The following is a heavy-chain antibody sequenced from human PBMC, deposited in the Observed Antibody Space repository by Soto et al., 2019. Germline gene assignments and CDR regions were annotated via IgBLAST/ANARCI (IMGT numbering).Heavy chain of an antibody. J-gene: IGHJ3*02. D-gene: IGHD2-15*01. Sequence: QVQLQDSAPGLVQPSQTLSLTCTISGGSISSEVYFGRCIRQHPGEGLGWIGSIYYSGSTSGNPTLKSRITISVDTSKNQSPLKMSSVTAADTAVYYCARGVAIWGQGTMVTVSS. V-gene: IGHV4-31*03. CDR1: GGSISSEVYF. CDR3: ARGVAI. CDR2: IYYSGST.